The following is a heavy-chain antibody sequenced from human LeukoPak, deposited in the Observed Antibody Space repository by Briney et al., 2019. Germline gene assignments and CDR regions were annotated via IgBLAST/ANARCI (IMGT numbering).Heavy chain of an antibody. V-gene: IGHV3-33*01. D-gene: IGHD5-18*01. J-gene: IGHJ3*02. CDR3: ASEYSYGAFDI. Sequence: QPGRSLRLSCAASGFTFSSYGMHWVRQAPGKGLEWVAVIWYDGSNKYYADSVKGRFTISRDNSKITLYLQMNSLRAEDTAVYYCASEYSYGAFDIWGQGTMVTVSS. CDR2: IWYDGSNK. CDR1: GFTFSSYG.